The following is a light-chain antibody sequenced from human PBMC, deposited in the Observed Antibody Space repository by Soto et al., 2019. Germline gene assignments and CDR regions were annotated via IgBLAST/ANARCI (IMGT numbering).Light chain of an antibody. Sequence: EIVLTQSPGILSLSPGERATLSCRASQSVSNDFLAWYQQKPGQAPRLLIYGASTRATDVPDRFSGSGSGADFTLTIRRLEPEDFAVYYCQQYGSSPPRTFGQGTKVE. CDR2: GAS. V-gene: IGKV3-20*01. CDR3: QQYGSSPPRT. CDR1: QSVSNDF. J-gene: IGKJ1*01.